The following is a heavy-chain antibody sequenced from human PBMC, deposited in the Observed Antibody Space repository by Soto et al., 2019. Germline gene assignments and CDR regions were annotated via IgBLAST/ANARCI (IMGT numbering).Heavy chain of an antibody. CDR1: GYTLSNHW. Sequence: PGGSLRLSCFASGYTLSNHWMHWVRQAPGKGLEWISLINGDATVTYYAVSVKGRFTISRDNAENTVSLQMNSLNVEDTALYYCARDLMTTWSFDFWAQGIPVTVSS. CDR3: ARDLMTTWSFDF. CDR2: INGDATVT. J-gene: IGHJ4*02. V-gene: IGHV3-74*01.